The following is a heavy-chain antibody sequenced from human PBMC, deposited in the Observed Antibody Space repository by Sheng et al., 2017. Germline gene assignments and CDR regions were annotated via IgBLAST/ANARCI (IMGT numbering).Heavy chain of an antibody. J-gene: IGHJ5*02. V-gene: IGHV1-2*02. CDR3: ARDRDSSSWYVWFDP. CDR2: INPNSGGT. D-gene: IGHD6-13*01. CDR1: GYTFTGYY. Sequence: QVQLVQSGAEVKKPGASVKVSCKASGYTFTGYYMHWVRQAPGQGLEWMGWINPNSGGTNYAQKFQGRVTMTRDTSISTAYMELSRLRSDDTAVYYCARDRDSSSWYVWFDPWGQGTLVTVSS.